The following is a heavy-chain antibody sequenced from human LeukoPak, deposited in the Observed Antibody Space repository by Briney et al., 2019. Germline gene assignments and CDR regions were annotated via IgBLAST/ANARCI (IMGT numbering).Heavy chain of an antibody. D-gene: IGHD3-10*01. J-gene: IGHJ5*02. CDR3: ARHVDYYGSGRYWFDP. CDR2: IYYSGST. CDR1: GGSISSGSYY. V-gene: IGHV4-61*09. Sequence: SETLSLTCTVSGGSISSGSYYWSWIRQPAGKGLEWIGHIYYSGSTNYNPSLKSRVTISVDTSKNQFSLKLSSVTAADTAVYYCARHVDYYGSGRYWFDPWGQGTLVTVSS.